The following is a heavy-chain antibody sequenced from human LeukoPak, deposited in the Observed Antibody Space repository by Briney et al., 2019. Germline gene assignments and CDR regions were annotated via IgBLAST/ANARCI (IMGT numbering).Heavy chain of an antibody. D-gene: IGHD2-2*01. CDR3: ARAWGDVVVVPAAPYGLDV. CDR1: GGSTSSFY. Sequence: SETLSLTCTVSGGSTSSFYWTWIRQPPGKGLEWIGYVYDSGSTNYNPSLKSRVTISVDTSRNQFSLKLRSVTAADTAVYYCARAWGDVVVVPAAPYGLDVWGQGTTVTVSS. J-gene: IGHJ6*02. V-gene: IGHV4-59*01. CDR2: VYDSGST.